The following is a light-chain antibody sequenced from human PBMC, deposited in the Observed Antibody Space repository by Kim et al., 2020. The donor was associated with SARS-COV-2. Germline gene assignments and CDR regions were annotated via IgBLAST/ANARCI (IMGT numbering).Light chain of an antibody. J-gene: IGLJ2*01. Sequence: QRVSVSCAGSSAHIVTTSENGYRQVPRTAFKLLIYYNNRRPSGVPDRFSGSKSGTSASLAISGLQSEDEGEYYCAAWDDSLNGPVFGGGTQLTVL. CDR3: AAWDDSLNGPV. CDR2: YNN. V-gene: IGLV1-44*01. CDR1: SAHIVTTS.